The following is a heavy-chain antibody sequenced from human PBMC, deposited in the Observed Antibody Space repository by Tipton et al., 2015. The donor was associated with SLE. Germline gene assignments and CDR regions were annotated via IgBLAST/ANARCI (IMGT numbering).Heavy chain of an antibody. J-gene: IGHJ4*02. V-gene: IGHV4-38-2*01. CDR3: ARGLIASRPPYFDS. CDR2: IDHSGST. CDR1: GYSISSGYL. Sequence: TLSLTCAVSGYSISSGYLWGWIRQPPGKGPEWIGAIDHSGSTYYNPSLKSRVKTSVDMSKNKFSLKMTSVTAADTAVYYCARGLIASRPPYFDSWGQGTLVIVSS. D-gene: IGHD6-6*01.